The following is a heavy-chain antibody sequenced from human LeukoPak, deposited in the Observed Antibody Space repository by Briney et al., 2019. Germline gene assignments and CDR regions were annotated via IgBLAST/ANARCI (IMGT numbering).Heavy chain of an antibody. V-gene: IGHV3-7*01. CDR3: FVSGSYSK. Sequence: GGSLRLSCAASGFTFSNSWINWVRQALGKGLEWVANIKPDGSQTFYLDSVKGRFTVSRDNAKHSAYLQMNSLRAEDTAVYYCFVSGSYSKWDQGTLVTVSS. CDR1: GFTFSNSW. J-gene: IGHJ4*02. D-gene: IGHD3-10*01. CDR2: IKPDGSQT.